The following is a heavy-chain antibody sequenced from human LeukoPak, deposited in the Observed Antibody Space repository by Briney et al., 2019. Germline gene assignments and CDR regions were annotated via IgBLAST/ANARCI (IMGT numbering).Heavy chain of an antibody. V-gene: IGHV3-64*01. Sequence: GGSLRLSCAASGFTFSSYAMHWVRQAPGKGLEYVSAISSNGGSTYYANSVKGRFTISRDNSKNTLYLQMGSLRAEDMAVYYCAREVYDSSGYSYYFDYWGQGTLVTVSS. CDR1: GFTFSSYA. D-gene: IGHD3-22*01. J-gene: IGHJ4*02. CDR3: AREVYDSSGYSYYFDY. CDR2: ISSNGGST.